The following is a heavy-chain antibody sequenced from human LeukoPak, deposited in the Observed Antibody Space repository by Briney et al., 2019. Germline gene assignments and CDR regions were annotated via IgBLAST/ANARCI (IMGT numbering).Heavy chain of an antibody. J-gene: IGHJ4*02. CDR1: GFTFSSYW. Sequence: GGSLRLSCAASGFTFSSYWMSWVRQAPGKGLEWVANTKQDGSEKHYVDSVRGRFTISRDNAKNSLYLQMNSLRAEDTAVYYCARDRGSGYAYDYWGQGTQVTVSS. CDR3: ARDRGSGYAYDY. CDR2: TKQDGSEK. D-gene: IGHD5-12*01. V-gene: IGHV3-7*01.